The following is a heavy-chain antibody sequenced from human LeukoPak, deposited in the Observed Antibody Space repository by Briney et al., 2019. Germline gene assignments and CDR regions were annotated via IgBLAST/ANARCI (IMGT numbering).Heavy chain of an antibody. CDR3: ERAKVGTTYWFDP. J-gene: IGHJ5*02. CDR1: GFFVNYNY. CDR2: IYSGGST. Sequence: GGSLRLSCAASGFFVNYNYMSWVRQAPGKGPEWVSVIYSGGSTYYADSVKGRFTISRDNSKNMVYLQMNSLRVEDTGVYYCERAKVGTTYWFDPWGQGTLVSVSS. V-gene: IGHV3-66*01. D-gene: IGHD1-26*01.